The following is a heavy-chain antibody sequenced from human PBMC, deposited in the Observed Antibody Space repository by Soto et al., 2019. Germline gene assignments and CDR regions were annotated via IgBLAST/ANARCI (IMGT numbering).Heavy chain of an antibody. D-gene: IGHD6-19*01. CDR3: AKNSGWYDAFDI. J-gene: IGHJ3*02. CDR1: GGSISSNSYY. CDR2: IYYSGST. Sequence: PSETLSLTCTVSGGSISSNSYYWGWIRQPPGKGLEWIGSIYYSGSTYYNPSLKSRVTISVDTSKNQFSLKLNSVTAADTAVYYCAKNSGWYDAFDIWGQGTMVT. V-gene: IGHV4-39*01.